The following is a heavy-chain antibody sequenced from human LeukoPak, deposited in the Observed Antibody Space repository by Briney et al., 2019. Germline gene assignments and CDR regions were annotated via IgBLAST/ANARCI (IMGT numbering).Heavy chain of an antibody. Sequence: SETLSLTCTVSGGSISSGSYYWSWIRQPAGKGLEWIGRIYTSGSTNYNPSLKSRVTISVDTSKNQFSLKLSSVTAADTAVYYCAREVDGTIFGVVTPYYYYYYMDVWGKGTTVTVSS. CDR1: GGSISSGSYY. V-gene: IGHV4-61*02. D-gene: IGHD3-3*01. J-gene: IGHJ6*03. CDR2: IYTSGST. CDR3: AREVDGTIFGVVTPYYYYYYMDV.